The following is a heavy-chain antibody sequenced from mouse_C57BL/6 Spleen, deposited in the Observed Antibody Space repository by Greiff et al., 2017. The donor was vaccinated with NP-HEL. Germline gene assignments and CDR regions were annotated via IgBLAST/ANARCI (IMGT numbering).Heavy chain of an antibody. CDR3: EAYYDYDGAWFAY. Sequence: VQLKESGPELVKPGASVKISCKASGYSFTDYNMNWVKQSNGTSLEWIGVINPNYSTTSYNQKFKGKATLTVDQSSSTAYMQLNSLTSEDSAVYDCEAYYDYDGAWFAYWGQGTLVTVSA. V-gene: IGHV1-39*01. CDR1: GYSFTDYN. D-gene: IGHD2-4*01. CDR2: INPNYSTT. J-gene: IGHJ3*01.